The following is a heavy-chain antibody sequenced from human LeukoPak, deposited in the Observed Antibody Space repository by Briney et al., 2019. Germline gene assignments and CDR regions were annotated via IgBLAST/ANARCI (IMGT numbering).Heavy chain of an antibody. Sequence: PSETLSLTCTVSGGSISSGGYSWSWIRQHPGKGLEWIGYIYYSGSTYYNPSLKSRVTISVDTSKNQFSLKLSSVTAADTAVYYCARDTYYYDSSGYSTLYYFDYWGQGTLVTVSS. D-gene: IGHD3-22*01. J-gene: IGHJ4*02. V-gene: IGHV4-31*03. CDR1: GGSISSGGYS. CDR3: ARDTYYYDSSGYSTLYYFDY. CDR2: IYYSGST.